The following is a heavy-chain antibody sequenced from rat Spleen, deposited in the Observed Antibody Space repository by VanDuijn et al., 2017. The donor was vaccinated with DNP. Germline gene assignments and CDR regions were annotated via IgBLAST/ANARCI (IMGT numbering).Heavy chain of an antibody. Sequence: EVQLVESGENLVRPGRSLKLSCVVSGFTFSNYDMAWVRQVPGKGLEWVASISTGGGNTYYRDSVKGRFTISRDNAKSTLYLQMNSLRSEDTATYYCARRGYNNAWYFDFWGPGTMVTVSS. V-gene: IGHV5S23*01. CDR1: GFTFSNYD. J-gene: IGHJ1*01. CDR3: ARRGYNNAWYFDF. D-gene: IGHD1-10*01. CDR2: ISTGGGNT.